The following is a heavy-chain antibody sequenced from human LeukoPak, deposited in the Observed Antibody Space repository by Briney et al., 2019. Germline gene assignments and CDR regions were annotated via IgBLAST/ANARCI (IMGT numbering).Heavy chain of an antibody. J-gene: IGHJ4*02. CDR3: TRGAGWLIDY. CDR2: FHNSGTS. Sequence: PSETLSLTCTVSGDSISSTSYYWGWIRQPPGKGLEWIGYFHNSGTSTYNPSLKSRVTISADTSKDQFSLKLNSLTTADTAVYYCTRGAGWLIDYWGQGILVTVSS. V-gene: IGHV4-61*05. D-gene: IGHD3-16*01. CDR1: GDSISSTSYY.